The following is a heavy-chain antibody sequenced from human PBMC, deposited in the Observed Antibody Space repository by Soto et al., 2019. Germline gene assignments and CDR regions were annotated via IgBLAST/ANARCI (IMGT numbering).Heavy chain of an antibody. V-gene: IGHV3-23*01. D-gene: IGHD6-19*01. J-gene: IGHJ4*02. CDR3: AKDPNSSGWSEFDY. CDR1: GFTFSSYA. CDR2: ISGSGGST. Sequence: GGSLRLSCTASGFTFSSYAMSWVRQAPGKGLEWVSAISGSGGSTYYADSVKGRFTISRDNSKNTLYLQMNSLRAEDTAVYYCAKDPNSSGWSEFDYWGQGTLVTVSS.